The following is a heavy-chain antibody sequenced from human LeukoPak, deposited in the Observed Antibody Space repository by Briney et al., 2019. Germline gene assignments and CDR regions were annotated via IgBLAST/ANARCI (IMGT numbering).Heavy chain of an antibody. V-gene: IGHV3-23*01. CDR3: AKDQTPSSIVVVPAGIDY. Sequence: GGSLRLSCAASGFTFSSYAMSWVRQAPGKGLEWVSAISGSGGSTYYADSAKGRFTISRDNSKNTLYLQMNSLRAEDTDVYYCAKDQTPSSIVVVPAGIDYWGQGTLVTVSS. CDR2: ISGSGGST. J-gene: IGHJ4*02. D-gene: IGHD2-2*01. CDR1: GFTFSSYA.